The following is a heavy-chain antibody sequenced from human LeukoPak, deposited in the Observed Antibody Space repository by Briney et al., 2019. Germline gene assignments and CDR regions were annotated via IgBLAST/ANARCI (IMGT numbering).Heavy chain of an antibody. Sequence: GGSLRLSCAASGFTFSSYAMHWVRQAPGKGLEWVAVISYDGGNKYYADSVKGRFTISRDNSKNTLYLQMNSLRAEDTAVYYCARDYYDSSGYADYWGQGTLVTVSS. CDR2: ISYDGGNK. J-gene: IGHJ4*02. CDR1: GFTFSSYA. CDR3: ARDYYDSSGYADY. D-gene: IGHD3-22*01. V-gene: IGHV3-30-3*01.